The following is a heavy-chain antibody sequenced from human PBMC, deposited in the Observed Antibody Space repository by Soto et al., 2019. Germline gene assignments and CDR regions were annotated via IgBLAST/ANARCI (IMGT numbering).Heavy chain of an antibody. CDR3: ARDPKYDFWSGRDY. Sequence: EVQLVESGGGLVQPGGSLRLSCAASGFTFSSYWMSWVRQAPGKGLEWVANIKQDGSENYYVDSVKGRFTISRDNAKNSLYLQINSLRAEDTAVYYCARDPKYDFWSGRDYWGQGTLVTVSS. CDR2: IKQDGSEN. J-gene: IGHJ4*02. V-gene: IGHV3-7*01. CDR1: GFTFSSYW. D-gene: IGHD3-3*01.